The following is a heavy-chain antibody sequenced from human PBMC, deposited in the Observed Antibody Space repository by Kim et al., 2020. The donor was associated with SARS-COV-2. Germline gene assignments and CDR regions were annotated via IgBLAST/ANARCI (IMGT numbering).Heavy chain of an antibody. J-gene: IGHJ6*02. CDR2: INWNGGST. Sequence: GINWNGGSTGYADSVKGRFTISRDNAKNSLYLQMNSLRAEDTALYYCARWITMVRGVINPLDYYYGMDVWGQGTTVTVSS. CDR3: ARWITMVRGVINPLDYYYGMDV. D-gene: IGHD3-10*01. V-gene: IGHV3-20*03.